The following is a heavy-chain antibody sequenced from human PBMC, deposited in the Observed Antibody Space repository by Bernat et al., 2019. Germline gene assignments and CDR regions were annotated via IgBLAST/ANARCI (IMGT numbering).Heavy chain of an antibody. D-gene: IGHD1-14*01. V-gene: IGHV5-51*01. Sequence: EVQLVQSGAEVKKPGESLKISCKGSGYSFTSYWIGWVRRLPGKGLEWMGMIYPGDSDTTYSPSFQGQVTISADKSISNAYLQWSSLKASDTAMYYCARHNLDYYYGMDVWGQGTTVTVSS. CDR1: GYSFTSYW. CDR3: ARHNLDYYYGMDV. CDR2: IYPGDSDT. J-gene: IGHJ6*02.